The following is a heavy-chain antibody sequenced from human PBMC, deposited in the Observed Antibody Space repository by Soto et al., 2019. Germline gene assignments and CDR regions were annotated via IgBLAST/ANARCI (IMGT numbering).Heavy chain of an antibody. J-gene: IGHJ6*02. D-gene: IGHD2-21*02. CDR1: GGTFSSYA. CDR2: IIPIFGTA. Sequence: SVKVSCKASGGTFSSYAISWVRQAPGQGLEWMGGIIPIFGTANYAQKFQGRVTITADESTSTAYMELSSLRSEDTAVYYCARAEIVVVTASPLYYYYGMDVWGQGTTVTVSS. CDR3: ARAEIVVVTASPLYYYYGMDV. V-gene: IGHV1-69*13.